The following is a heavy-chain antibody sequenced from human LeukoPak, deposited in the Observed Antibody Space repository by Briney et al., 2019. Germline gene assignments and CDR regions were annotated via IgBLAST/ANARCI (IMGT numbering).Heavy chain of an antibody. J-gene: IGHJ3*02. D-gene: IGHD3-3*01. CDR1: GFTFSSYR. CDR3: ARDPSSWRGFGVASIGDAFDI. Sequence: GGSLRLSCAASGFTFSSYRMNWVRQAPGEGLEWVSSISSSSSNIYYADSVKGRFTIARDNAKNSLYLQMNSLRAEDTAVYYCARDPSSWRGFGVASIGDAFDIWGQGTMVTVSS. V-gene: IGHV3-21*01. CDR2: ISSSSSNI.